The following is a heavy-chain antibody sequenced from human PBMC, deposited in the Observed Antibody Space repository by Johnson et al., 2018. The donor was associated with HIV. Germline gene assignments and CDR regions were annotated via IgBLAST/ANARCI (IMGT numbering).Heavy chain of an antibody. CDR3: AKVQGFRRAFDI. D-gene: IGHD2-15*01. CDR2: IKQDGSAK. CDR1: GFTFSSNA. V-gene: IGHV3-30*18. Sequence: QVQLVESGGGVVQPGRSLRLSCAASGFTFSSNAMHWVRQAPGKGLEWVANIKQDGSAKYYAYSVKGRFNISSDNSKNTLYLQMNSLRAEDTAVYYCAKVQGFRRAFDIWGQGTMVTVSS. J-gene: IGHJ3*02.